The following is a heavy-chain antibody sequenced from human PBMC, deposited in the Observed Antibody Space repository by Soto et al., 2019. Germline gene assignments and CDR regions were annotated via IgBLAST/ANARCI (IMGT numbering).Heavy chain of an antibody. V-gene: IGHV4-30-2*01. J-gene: IGHJ4*02. D-gene: IGHD3-22*01. CDR3: ARGAVVNFDS. Sequence: QLQLQESGSGLVKPSQTLSLTCAVSGGSISSGGSSWTWIRQPPGKGLEWIGYIYHSGSTYYNPSLQSRVTIPVDRSKNQFSLKLTSVTAADTAVYYCARGAVVNFDSWGQGTLVTVSS. CDR2: IYHSGST. CDR1: GGSISSGGSS.